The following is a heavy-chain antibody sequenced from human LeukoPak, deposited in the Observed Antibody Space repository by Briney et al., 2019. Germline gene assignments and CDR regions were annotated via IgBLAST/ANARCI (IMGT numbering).Heavy chain of an antibody. V-gene: IGHV4-34*01. J-gene: IGHJ5*02. D-gene: IGHD6-13*01. CDR2: INHSGGT. Sequence: SETLSLTCAVSGGSFSGYYWSWIRQPPGKGLEWIGEINHSGGTNYNPSLKSRVTISVDTSKNQFSLKVSSVSAADTAVYYCARAYSSSWYWNWFDPWGQGTLVTVSS. CDR1: GGSFSGYY. CDR3: ARAYSSSWYWNWFDP.